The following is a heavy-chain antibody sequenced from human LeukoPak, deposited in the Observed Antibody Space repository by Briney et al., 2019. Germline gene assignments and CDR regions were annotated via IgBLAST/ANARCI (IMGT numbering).Heavy chain of an antibody. Sequence: PSETLSHTCTVSGGSISSYYWSWIRQPPGKGLEWIGYIYYSGTTNYNPSLKSRVTISVDTSKNQFSLKLSSVTAADTAVYYCARENVRQFDYWGQGTLVTVSS. CDR1: GGSISSYY. J-gene: IGHJ4*02. CDR2: IYYSGTT. CDR3: ARENVRQFDY. D-gene: IGHD1-1*01. V-gene: IGHV4-59*01.